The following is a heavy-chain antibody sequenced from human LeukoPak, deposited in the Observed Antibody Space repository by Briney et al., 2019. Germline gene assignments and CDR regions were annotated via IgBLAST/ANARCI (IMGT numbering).Heavy chain of an antibody. J-gene: IGHJ3*02. CDR3: AREYYVSSGLKHAFDI. V-gene: IGHV1-2*02. CDR2: IDPDSGGT. Sequence: EASVKVSCKTSGYTFTDYSIHWVRQAPGQGLEWVGCIDPDSGGTKSPQRVQGRVTVTRDTSITKAYMELRRLSFNDTAVDYCAREYYVSSGLKHAFDIWGQGTMVTVSS. CDR1: GYTFTDYS. D-gene: IGHD3-22*01.